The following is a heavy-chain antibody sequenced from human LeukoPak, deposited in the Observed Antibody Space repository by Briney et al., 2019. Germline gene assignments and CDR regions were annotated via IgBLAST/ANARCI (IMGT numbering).Heavy chain of an antibody. Sequence: ASETLSLTCTVSGGSISSYYWGWIRQPPGKGLEWIGSIYYSGSTYYNPSLKSRVTISVDTSKNQFSLKLSSVTAADTAVYYCARVFSHVLRFLEWLPLGGGQYYFDYWGQGTLVTVSS. CDR3: ARVFSHVLRFLEWLPLGGGQYYFDY. CDR1: GGSISSYY. D-gene: IGHD3-3*01. V-gene: IGHV4-39*07. CDR2: IYYSGST. J-gene: IGHJ4*02.